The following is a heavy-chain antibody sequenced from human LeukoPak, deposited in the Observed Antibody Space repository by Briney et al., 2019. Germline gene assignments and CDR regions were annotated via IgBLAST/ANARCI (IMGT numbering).Heavy chain of an antibody. CDR1: GGSFSGYY. D-gene: IGHD3-3*01. CDR2: INHSGGT. V-gene: IGHV4-34*01. J-gene: IGHJ4*02. Sequence: PSETLSLTCAVYGGSFSGYYWSWIRQPPGKGLEWIGEINHSGGTNYNPSLKSRVTISVDTSKNQFSLKLSSVTAADTAVYYCARGLFSPLAYDFWSGYYHYFDYWGQGTLVTVSS. CDR3: ARGLFSPLAYDFWSGYYHYFDY.